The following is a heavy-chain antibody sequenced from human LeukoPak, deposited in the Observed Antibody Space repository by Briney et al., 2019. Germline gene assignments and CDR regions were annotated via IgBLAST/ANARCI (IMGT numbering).Heavy chain of an antibody. Sequence: ASVKVSCKGSGYTFTRYYMHWVRQAPRQRPERVGEINPNRGCTNYAQKLPGRVTMTRDTSISTAYMELSRLRSDDTAVYYCARDLKYSSGWLRAGDWGQGTLVTVSP. V-gene: IGHV1-2*02. J-gene: IGHJ4*02. D-gene: IGHD6-19*01. CDR2: INPNRGCT. CDR1: GYTFTRYY. CDR3: ARDLKYSSGWLRAGD.